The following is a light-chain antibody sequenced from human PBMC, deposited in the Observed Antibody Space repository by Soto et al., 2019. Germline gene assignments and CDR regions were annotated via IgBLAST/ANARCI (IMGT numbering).Light chain of an antibody. CDR2: DVF. CDR3: CSYTTSRTVV. J-gene: IGLJ2*01. V-gene: IGLV2-14*03. CDR1: SSDVGGYNY. Sequence: ALTQPASVSGSPGQSITISCTGTSSDVGGYNYVSWYQQHPGKVPKLLLYDVFNRPSGVSNRFSASKSGNTASLTISGLQPEDEADYFCCSYTTSRTVVFGGGTKLTVL.